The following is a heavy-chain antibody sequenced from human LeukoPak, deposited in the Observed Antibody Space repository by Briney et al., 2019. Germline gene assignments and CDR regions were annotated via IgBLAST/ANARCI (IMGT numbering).Heavy chain of an antibody. CDR1: GFTVSSNY. J-gene: IGHJ5*02. CDR3: ARETDYGDYEAFDP. V-gene: IGHV3-53*01. CDR2: IYSGGST. Sequence: GGSLRLSCAASGFTVSSNYMSWVRQAPGKGLEWVSVIYSGGSTYYADSVKGRFTISRDNSKNTLYLQMNSLRAEDTAVYYCARETDYGDYEAFDPWGQGTQVTVSS. D-gene: IGHD4-17*01.